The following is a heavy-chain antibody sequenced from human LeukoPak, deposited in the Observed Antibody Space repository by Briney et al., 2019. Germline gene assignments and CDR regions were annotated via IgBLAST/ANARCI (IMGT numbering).Heavy chain of an antibody. D-gene: IGHD6-19*01. V-gene: IGHV4-34*01. J-gene: IGHJ6*03. Sequence: PSETLSPTCAVYGGSFSGYYWSWIRQPPGKGLEWIGEINHSGSTNYNPSLKSRVTISVDTSKNQFSLKLSSVTAADTAVYYCARLGVQQWLVRINYYCYYMDVWGKGTTVTVSS. CDR1: GGSFSGYY. CDR2: INHSGST. CDR3: ARLGVQQWLVRINYYCYYMDV.